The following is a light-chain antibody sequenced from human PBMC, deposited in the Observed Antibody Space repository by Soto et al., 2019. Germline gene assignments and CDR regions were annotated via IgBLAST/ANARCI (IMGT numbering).Light chain of an antibody. V-gene: IGLV4-69*01. CDR2: VNSDGSH. CDR1: SGHSSYA. J-gene: IGLJ2*01. Sequence: QLVLTQSPSASASLGASVKLTCTLSSGHSSYAIAWHQQQPEKGPRYLMRVNSDGSHSKGDGIPERFSGSSSGAERYLTISSLQSEDEADYYCQTWGVFGGGTKVTVL. CDR3: QTWGV.